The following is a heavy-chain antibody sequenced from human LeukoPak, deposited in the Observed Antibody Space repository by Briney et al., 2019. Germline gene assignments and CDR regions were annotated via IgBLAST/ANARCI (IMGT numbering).Heavy chain of an antibody. Sequence: GGSLRLSCAASGFTFDDYGMSWFRQAPGKGLEWVSGINWNDGGTGYADSVKGRFTISRDNAKNSLYLQMNSLRAEDTALYYCAREAGYCSSTSCYPGWFDPWGQGTLVTVSS. CDR1: GFTFDDYG. V-gene: IGHV3-20*04. CDR3: AREAGYCSSTSCYPGWFDP. CDR2: INWNDGGT. D-gene: IGHD2-2*01. J-gene: IGHJ5*02.